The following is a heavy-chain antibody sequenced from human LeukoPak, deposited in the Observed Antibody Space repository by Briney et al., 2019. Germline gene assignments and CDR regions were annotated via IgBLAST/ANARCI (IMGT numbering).Heavy chain of an antibody. D-gene: IGHD3-10*01. CDR3: ARRLGTMVRGVIYWFDP. J-gene: IGHJ5*02. Sequence: SETLSLTCAAYGGSFSGYYWSWIRQPPGKGLEWIGEINHSGSTNYNPSLKSRVTISVDTSKNQFSLKLSSVTAADTAVYYCARRLGTMVRGVIYWFDPWGQGTLVTVSS. V-gene: IGHV4-34*01. CDR1: GGSFSGYY. CDR2: INHSGST.